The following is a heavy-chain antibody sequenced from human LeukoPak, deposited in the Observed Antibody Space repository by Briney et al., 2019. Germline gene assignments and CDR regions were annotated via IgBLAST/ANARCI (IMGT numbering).Heavy chain of an antibody. J-gene: IGHJ4*02. CDR1: GGSISSYY. D-gene: IGHD3-10*01. CDR3: ARQHGSGSSVISDY. Sequence: PSETLSLTCTVSGGSISSYYWSWIRQPPGKGLEWIGYIYYSGSTNYNPSLKSRVTISVDTSKNQFSLKLSSVTAADTAVYYCARQHGSGSSVISDYWGQGTLVTVSS. CDR2: IYYSGST. V-gene: IGHV4-59*08.